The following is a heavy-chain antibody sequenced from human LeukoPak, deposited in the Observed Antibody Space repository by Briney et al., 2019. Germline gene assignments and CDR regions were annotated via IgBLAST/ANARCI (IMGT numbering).Heavy chain of an antibody. CDR2: INPNSGGT. Sequence: ASVKVSCKASGYTFTGYYMHWVRQAPGQGLEWMGCINPNSGGTNYAQKFQGRVTMTRDTSISTAYMELSRLRSDDTAVYYCARDGLIAAAGTNWFDPWGQGTLVTVSS. CDR3: ARDGLIAAAGTNWFDP. V-gene: IGHV1-2*02. D-gene: IGHD6-13*01. CDR1: GYTFTGYY. J-gene: IGHJ5*02.